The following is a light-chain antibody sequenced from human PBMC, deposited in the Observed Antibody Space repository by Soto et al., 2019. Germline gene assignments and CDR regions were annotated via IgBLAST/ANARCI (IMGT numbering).Light chain of an antibody. Sequence: EIVMTQSPATLSVSPGERATLSCRASQSVSSNLAWYQQKPGQAPRLLIYGASTRATGIPARFSGSGSGTEFTLTISSLQSEYFAFYYCQQYKNWPTFGQGTKLEIK. CDR3: QQYKNWPT. CDR1: QSVSSN. V-gene: IGKV3-15*01. CDR2: GAS. J-gene: IGKJ2*01.